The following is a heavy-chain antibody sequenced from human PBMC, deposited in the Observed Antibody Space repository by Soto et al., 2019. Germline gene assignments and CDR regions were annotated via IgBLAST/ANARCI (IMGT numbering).Heavy chain of an antibody. D-gene: IGHD2-2*01. J-gene: IGHJ6*03. CDR1: GGSISSYY. V-gene: IGHV4-59*08. Sequence: SETLSLTCTVSGGSISSYYWSWIRQPPGKGLEWIGYIYYSGSTNYNPSLKSRVTISVDTSKNQFSLKLSSVTAADTAVYYCARHVRVVPAAIRSYYYYYMDVWGKGTTVTVSS. CDR2: IYYSGST. CDR3: ARHVRVVPAAIRSYYYYYMDV.